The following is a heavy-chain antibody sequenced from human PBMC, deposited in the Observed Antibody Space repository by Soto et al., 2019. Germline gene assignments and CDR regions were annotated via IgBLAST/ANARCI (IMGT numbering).Heavy chain of an antibody. CDR2: IIPMLPVT. CDR1: GGTFNTYT. Sequence: QVHLIQSGAEVKKPGSSVKVSCKAAGGTFNTYTLFWVRQAPGHGLEWMGRIIPMLPVTNSAQKFQGRLTLTAHTSTGTAFMELTSLTSDDTAVYYCSIGSWSAETFGVWGQGTMVTVSS. V-gene: IGHV1-69*02. J-gene: IGHJ3*01. D-gene: IGHD2-2*01. CDR3: SIGSWSAETFGV.